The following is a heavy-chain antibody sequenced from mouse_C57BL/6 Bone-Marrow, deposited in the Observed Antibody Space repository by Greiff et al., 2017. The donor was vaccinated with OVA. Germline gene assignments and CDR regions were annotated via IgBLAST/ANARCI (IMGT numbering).Heavy chain of an antibody. D-gene: IGHD1-1*01. CDR2: IYPGDGDT. V-gene: IGHV1-80*01. Sequence: VQLQQSGAELVKPGASVKISCKASGYAFSSYWMNWVKQRPGKGLEWIGQIYPGDGDTNYNGKFKGKATLTADKSSSTAYMQLSSLTSEDSAVYFCARWGSSTYWYFDVWGTETTVTVSS. CDR1: GYAFSSYW. J-gene: IGHJ1*03. CDR3: ARWGSSTYWYFDV.